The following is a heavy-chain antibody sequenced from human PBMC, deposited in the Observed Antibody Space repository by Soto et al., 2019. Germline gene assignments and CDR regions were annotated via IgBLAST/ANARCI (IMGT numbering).Heavy chain of an antibody. V-gene: IGHV4-4*02. CDR1: GGSISSTNW. Sequence: QVQLQESGPGLVQPSGTLSLTCAVSGGSISSTNWWSWVRQSPGKGLEWIGEIYHNGSPDYNPSLKSRDTISVDKSKNHVFLKLTSVTAADTAMYFCGRWLGTSYGMDVWGQGTAVNVSS. J-gene: IGHJ6*02. D-gene: IGHD3-10*01. CDR2: IYHNGSP. CDR3: GRWLGTSYGMDV.